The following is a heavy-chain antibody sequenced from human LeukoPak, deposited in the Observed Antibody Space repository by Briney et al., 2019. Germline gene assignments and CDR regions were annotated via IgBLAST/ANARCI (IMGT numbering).Heavy chain of an antibody. D-gene: IGHD2-2*01. CDR1: GGSIAGSSYY. CDR3: ARVRVGGVVVCCPKGTRNTLNWFDP. V-gene: IGHV4-39*07. Sequence: SETLSLTCTVSGGSIAGSSYYWVWIRQPPGNGLEWIGTIYYSGSTYYNPSLKSRVTISVDTSKNQFSLRLSSVTAADTAVYYCARVRVGGVVVCCPKGTRNTLNWFDPWGEGTLVTVFS. CDR2: IYYSGST. J-gene: IGHJ5*02.